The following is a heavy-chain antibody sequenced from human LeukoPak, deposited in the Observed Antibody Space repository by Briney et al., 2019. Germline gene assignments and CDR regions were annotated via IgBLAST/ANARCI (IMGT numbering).Heavy chain of an antibody. CDR2: ISGSGGST. Sequence: PGGSLRLSCAASGFTSSSYAMSWVRQAPGKGLEWVSAISGSGGSTYYADSVKGRFTISRDNSKNTLYLQMNSLRAEDTAVYYCARSGYSYGPIEFDYWGQGTLVTVSS. J-gene: IGHJ4*02. D-gene: IGHD5-18*01. CDR1: GFTSSSYA. CDR3: ARSGYSYGPIEFDY. V-gene: IGHV3-23*01.